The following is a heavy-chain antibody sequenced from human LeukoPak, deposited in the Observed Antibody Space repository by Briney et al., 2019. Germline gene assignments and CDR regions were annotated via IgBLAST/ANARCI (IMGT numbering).Heavy chain of an antibody. CDR2: ISTYIGNT. D-gene: IGHD3-10*01. Sequence: ASVKVSCKASGYTFISYGISWVRQAPGQGLEWMGWISTYIGNTDYAQKFQGRVTITADESTSTAYMELSSLRSEDTAVYYCASAKGSGSYSCFDYWGQGTLVTVSS. J-gene: IGHJ4*02. CDR1: GYTFISYG. V-gene: IGHV1-18*01. CDR3: ASAKGSGSYSCFDY.